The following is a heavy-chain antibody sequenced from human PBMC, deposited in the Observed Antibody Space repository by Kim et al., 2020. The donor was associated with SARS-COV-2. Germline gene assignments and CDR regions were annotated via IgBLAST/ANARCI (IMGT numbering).Heavy chain of an antibody. D-gene: IGHD3-22*01. CDR3: AKEDYYDSSGYYSGLDY. CDR2: IWYDGSNK. CDR1: GFTFSSYG. J-gene: IGHJ4*02. V-gene: IGHV3-33*06. Sequence: GGSLRLSCAASGFTFSSYGMHWVRQAPGKGLEWVAVIWYDGSNKYYADSVKGRFTISRDNSKNTLYLQMNSLRAEDTAVYYCAKEDYYDSSGYYSGLDYWGQGTLVTVSS.